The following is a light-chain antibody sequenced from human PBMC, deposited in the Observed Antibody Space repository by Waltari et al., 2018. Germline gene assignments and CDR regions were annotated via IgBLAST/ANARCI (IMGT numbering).Light chain of an antibody. CDR3: LQYNGEPRT. Sequence: DIQMTQSPSTLSATVGDRVTITCRASQNINTWLAWHQQKPGRAPKLLIYKASSLESGVPSRFSGSGSGTEFTLTISSLQPDDFATYYCLQYNGEPRTFGGGTKVEIK. CDR2: KAS. V-gene: IGKV1-5*03. CDR1: QNINTW. J-gene: IGKJ4*02.